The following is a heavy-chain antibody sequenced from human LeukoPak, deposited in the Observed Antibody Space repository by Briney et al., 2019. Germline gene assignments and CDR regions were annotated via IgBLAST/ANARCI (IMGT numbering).Heavy chain of an antibody. Sequence: GGSLRLSCAASGFTFSSYSMNWVRQAPGKGLEWVSYISNSSSTIYYADSVKGRFAISRDNAKNSLYLQMNSLRDEDTAVYYCARCQTAVAGTLDYWGQGTLVTVSS. J-gene: IGHJ4*02. CDR2: ISNSSSTI. V-gene: IGHV3-48*02. CDR1: GFTFSSYS. D-gene: IGHD6-19*01. CDR3: ARCQTAVAGTLDY.